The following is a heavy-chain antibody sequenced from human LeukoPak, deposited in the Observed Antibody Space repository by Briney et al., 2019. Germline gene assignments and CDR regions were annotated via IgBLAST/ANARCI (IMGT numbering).Heavy chain of an antibody. CDR2: ISSSGSTI. V-gene: IGHV3-48*03. CDR1: GFTFSSYE. J-gene: IGHJ3*02. Sequence: GGSLRLSCAASGFTFSSYEMNWVRQAPGKGLEWVSYISSSGSTIYYADSVKGRFTISRDNAKNSLYLQMNSLRAEDTAVYYCARDRKGSSKAFDIWGQGTMVTVSS. D-gene: IGHD6-6*01. CDR3: ARDRKGSSKAFDI.